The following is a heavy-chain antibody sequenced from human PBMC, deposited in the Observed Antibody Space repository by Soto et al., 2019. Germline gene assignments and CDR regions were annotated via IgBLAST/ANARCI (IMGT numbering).Heavy chain of an antibody. Sequence: QVQLVESGGGVVQPGRSLRLSCAASGFTFSSHAMHGVRQAPGKGLEWVAVISYDGSKIYYADSVKGRFTISRDNSKNTLYLQMNSLRAEDTAVYFCARDGEDVLRNIPGDAFDIWGQGTMVTVSS. CDR1: GFTFSSHA. V-gene: IGHV3-30*04. D-gene: IGHD3-3*01. CDR3: ARDGEDVLRNIPGDAFDI. CDR2: ISYDGSKI. J-gene: IGHJ3*02.